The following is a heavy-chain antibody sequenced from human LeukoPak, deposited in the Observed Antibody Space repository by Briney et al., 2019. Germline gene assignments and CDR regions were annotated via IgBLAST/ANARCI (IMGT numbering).Heavy chain of an antibody. CDR2: LYSGGYT. Sequence: GGSLRLSCAASGFTVSSNSMSWVRQAPGKGLEWVSVLYSGGYTVYADSVKGRFTISRDNSENTLYLQMNSLRADDTAVYYCVRASSTTAAGLFDYWGQGTLLTVSS. D-gene: IGHD6-13*01. V-gene: IGHV3-53*01. J-gene: IGHJ4*02. CDR1: GFTVSSNS. CDR3: VRASSTTAAGLFDY.